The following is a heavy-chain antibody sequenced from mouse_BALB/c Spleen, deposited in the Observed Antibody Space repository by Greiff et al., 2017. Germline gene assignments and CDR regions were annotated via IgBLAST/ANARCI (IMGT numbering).Heavy chain of an antibody. CDR3: ARDMSVGPSY. V-gene: IGHV5-15*02. CDR1: GFTFSDYG. Sequence: EVKLMESGGGLVQPGGSRKLSCAASGFTFSDYGMAWVRQAPGKGPEWVAFISNLAYSIYYADTVTGRFTISRENAKNTLYLEMSSLRSEDTAMYYCARDMSVGPSYWGQGTLVTVSA. J-gene: IGHJ3*01. D-gene: IGHD4-1*01. CDR2: ISNLAYSI.